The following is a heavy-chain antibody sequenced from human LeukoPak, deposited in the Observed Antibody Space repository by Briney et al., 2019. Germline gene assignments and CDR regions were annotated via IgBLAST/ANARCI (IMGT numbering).Heavy chain of an antibody. V-gene: IGHV3-11*01. J-gene: IGHJ3*02. CDR3: AKVQGYYGDYDGYDM. Sequence: GGSLRLSCAASGFTFSDYYMSWIRQAPGKGLEWVSYISSSGSTIYYADSVKGRFTISRDNSKDTLSLQMNSLRAEDTAVYYCAKVQGYYGDYDGYDMWGQGTMVTVSS. CDR2: ISSSGSTI. CDR1: GFTFSDYY. D-gene: IGHD4-17*01.